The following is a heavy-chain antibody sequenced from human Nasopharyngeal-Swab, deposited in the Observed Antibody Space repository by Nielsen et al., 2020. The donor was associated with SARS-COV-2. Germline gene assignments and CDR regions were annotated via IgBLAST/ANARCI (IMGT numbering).Heavy chain of an antibody. V-gene: IGHV3-30*18. Sequence: SLKISCAASGFTFNYFGMHWVRQAPGKGLEWVAFISYEGSIRNYIDSVKGRFTVSRDSSKNTVYLQMNSLRPDDTAVYFCAKSMAYFQLSGTYNLDLWGQGTLVTVSS. CDR1: GFTFNYFG. J-gene: IGHJ4*02. D-gene: IGHD2-21*01. CDR3: AKSMAYFQLSGTYNLDL. CDR2: ISYEGSIR.